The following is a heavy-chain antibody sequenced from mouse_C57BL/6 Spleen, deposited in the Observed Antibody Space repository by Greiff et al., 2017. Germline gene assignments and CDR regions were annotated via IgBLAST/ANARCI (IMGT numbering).Heavy chain of an antibody. V-gene: IGHV1-80*01. CDR2: IYPGDGDT. Sequence: QVQLQQSGAELVKPGASVKISCKASGYAFSSYWMNWVKQRPGKGLEWIGQIYPGDGDTNYNGKFKGKATLTADKSSSTAYMQLSSLTSEDSAVYFCAREGAYYYGSLAYWGQGTLVTVSA. J-gene: IGHJ3*01. CDR3: AREGAYYYGSLAY. D-gene: IGHD1-1*01. CDR1: GYAFSSYW.